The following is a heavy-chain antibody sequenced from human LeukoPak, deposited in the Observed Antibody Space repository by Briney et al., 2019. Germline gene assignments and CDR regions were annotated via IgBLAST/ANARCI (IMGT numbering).Heavy chain of an antibody. J-gene: IGHJ5*02. Sequence: SETLSLTCAVYGGSFSGYYWSWIRQPPGKGLEWIGEINHSGSTNYNPSLKSRVTIPVDTSKNQFSLKLSSVTAADTAVYYCASSRDGYNYGGWFDPWGQGTLVTVSS. D-gene: IGHD5-24*01. V-gene: IGHV4-34*01. CDR3: ASSRDGYNYGGWFDP. CDR2: INHSGST. CDR1: GGSFSGYY.